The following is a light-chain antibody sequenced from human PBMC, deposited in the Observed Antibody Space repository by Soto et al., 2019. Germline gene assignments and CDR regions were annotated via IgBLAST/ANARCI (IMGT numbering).Light chain of an antibody. CDR2: LAS. J-gene: IGKJ5*01. CDR3: QQSYGPPIT. V-gene: IGKV1-39*01. Sequence: DIQMTQSPSSLSAFVGDRVTITCRASQTISNYLNWYQQRPGKAPKLLIYLASSLQSGVPSRFGGSGSGTDFTLTISSLPPEDSATYYCQQSYGPPITFGQGTRLEIK. CDR1: QTISNY.